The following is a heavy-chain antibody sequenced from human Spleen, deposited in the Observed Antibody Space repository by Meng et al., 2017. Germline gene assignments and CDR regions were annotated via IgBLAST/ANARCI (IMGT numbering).Heavy chain of an antibody. J-gene: IGHJ4*02. CDR3: ARGPTTMAHDFDY. CDR2: INHSGST. D-gene: IGHD4-11*01. Sequence: QVQLRQWGAARWKPSETLSPTCVVSGGSLSDYYWSWIRQPPGKGLEWIGEINHSGSTNYNPSLESRATISVDTSQNNLSLKLSSVTAADSAVYYCARGPTTMAHDFDYWGQGTLVTVSS. V-gene: IGHV4-34*01. CDR1: GGSLSDYY.